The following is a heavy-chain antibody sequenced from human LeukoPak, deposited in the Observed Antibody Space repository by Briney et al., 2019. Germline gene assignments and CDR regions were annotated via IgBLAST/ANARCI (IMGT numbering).Heavy chain of an antibody. Sequence: PSETLSLTCTVSGGSISSSSYSWGWIRQPPGKGLEWIGSIYYSGSTYYNPSLKSRVTISVDTSKNQFSLKLSSVTAADTAVFYCARREWGYAVSVWGKGTTVIVSS. CDR1: GGSISSSSYS. D-gene: IGHD2-2*01. CDR2: IYYSGST. J-gene: IGHJ6*04. CDR3: ARREWGYAVSV. V-gene: IGHV4-39*07.